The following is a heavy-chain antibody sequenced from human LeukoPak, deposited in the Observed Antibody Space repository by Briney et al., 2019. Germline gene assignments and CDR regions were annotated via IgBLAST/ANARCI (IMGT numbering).Heavy chain of an antibody. CDR1: GDSTSSGDYY. CDR2: IYYSGST. CDR3: ARAAQSYSYGPGSYPFDFDI. D-gene: IGHD3-10*01. Sequence: SQTLSLTCTVSGDSTSSGDYYWSWIRQHPERGLEWIGYIYYSGSTFYNPSLKSRVIMSVDTSKNQFSLKLSSVTAADTAVYYCARAAQSYSYGPGSYPFDFDIWGQGTMVTVS. V-gene: IGHV4-31*03. J-gene: IGHJ3*02.